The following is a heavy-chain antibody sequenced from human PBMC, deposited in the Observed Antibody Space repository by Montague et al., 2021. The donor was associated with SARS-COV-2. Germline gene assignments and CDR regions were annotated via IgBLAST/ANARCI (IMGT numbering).Heavy chain of an antibody. V-gene: IGHV3-74*01. CDR1: GFTFSSYW. D-gene: IGHD3-22*01. CDR3: ITMIVVAEDYFDY. Sequence: SLRLSCAASGFTFSSYWMHWVRQAPGKGLVWVSRINSDGSSTSYADSVKGRFTISRDNAENTLYLQMNSLRAEDTAVYYCITMIVVAEDYFDYWGQGTLVTVSS. CDR2: INSDGSST. J-gene: IGHJ4*02.